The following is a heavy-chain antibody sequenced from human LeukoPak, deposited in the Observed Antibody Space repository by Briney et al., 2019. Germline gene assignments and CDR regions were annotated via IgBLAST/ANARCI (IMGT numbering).Heavy chain of an antibody. V-gene: IGHV3-48*03. CDR2: ISSSGSTI. CDR1: GFTFSSYE. D-gene: IGHD2-15*01. CDR3: AKGQLLLAEFDY. J-gene: IGHJ4*02. Sequence: GGSLRLSCAASGFTFSSYEMNWVRQAPGKGLEWVSYISSSGSTIYYADSVKGRFTISRDNAKNSLYLQMNSLRAEDTAVYYCAKGQLLLAEFDYWGQGTLVTVSS.